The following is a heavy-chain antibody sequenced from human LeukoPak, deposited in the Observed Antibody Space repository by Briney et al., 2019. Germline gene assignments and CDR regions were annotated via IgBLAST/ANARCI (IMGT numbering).Heavy chain of an antibody. Sequence: PGGSLRLSCAASGFTFSSYGMHWVRQAPGKGLEWVAVISYDGSNKYYADSVKGRFTISRDNSKNTLYLQMNSLRAKDTAVYYCAKADIVATWSFDYWGQGTLVTVSS. V-gene: IGHV3-30*18. CDR1: GFTFSSYG. J-gene: IGHJ4*02. CDR3: AKADIVATWSFDY. CDR2: ISYDGSNK. D-gene: IGHD5-12*01.